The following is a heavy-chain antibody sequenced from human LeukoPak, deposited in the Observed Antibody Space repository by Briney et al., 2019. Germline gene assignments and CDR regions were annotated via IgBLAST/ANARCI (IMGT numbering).Heavy chain of an antibody. CDR2: ISGDGGST. D-gene: IGHD6-19*01. CDR3: AKGRQWLIHY. Sequence: GGSLRLSCAASGFTFDDYAMHWVRQAPGKGLEWVSLISGDGGSTSYADSVKGRLTISRDNGRNSLYLQMDSLTTEDTALYYCAKGRQWLIHYWGQGTLVTVSS. J-gene: IGHJ4*02. V-gene: IGHV3-43*02. CDR1: GFTFDDYA.